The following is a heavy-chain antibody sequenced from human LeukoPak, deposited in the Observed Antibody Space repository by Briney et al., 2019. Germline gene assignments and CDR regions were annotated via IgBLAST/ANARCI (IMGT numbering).Heavy chain of an antibody. Sequence: GGSLRLSCAASGITFSDFYMSWIRQAPGKGLEWVSDISSSGSTIYYADSVKGRFTISRDNAKNSLCLQMNSLRAEDTAVYYCARAHNWKYGTFDYWGQGTLVTVPS. CDR3: ARAHNWKYGTFDY. CDR1: GITFSDFY. V-gene: IGHV3-11*04. D-gene: IGHD1-7*01. CDR2: ISSSGSTI. J-gene: IGHJ4*02.